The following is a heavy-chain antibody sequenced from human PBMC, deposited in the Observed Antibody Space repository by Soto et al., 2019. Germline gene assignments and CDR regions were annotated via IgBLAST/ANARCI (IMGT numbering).Heavy chain of an antibody. CDR3: ARQWGRDWYFDL. D-gene: IGHD7-27*01. CDR2: IYYSGST. CDR1: GGSISSYY. V-gene: IGHV4-59*08. J-gene: IGHJ2*01. Sequence: QVQLQESGPGLVKPSETLSLTCTVSGGSISSYYWSWIRQPPGKGLEWIGYIYYSGSTNYNPSLKSQVTISVDTSKNQFSRKLSSVTAADTAVYYCARQWGRDWYFDLWGRGTLVTVSS.